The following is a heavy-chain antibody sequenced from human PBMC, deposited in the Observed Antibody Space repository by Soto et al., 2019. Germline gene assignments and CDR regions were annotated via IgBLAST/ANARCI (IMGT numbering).Heavy chain of an antibody. CDR1: GFTFNNYA. D-gene: IGHD2-8*01. Sequence: LRLSCAASGFTFNNYAMSWVRQAPGKGLEWVSAISGSGGSTYYADSVKGRFTISRDNSKNTLYLQMNSLRAEDTAVYYCAKGPIVLMVYAINPDYWGQGTLVTVSS. CDR3: AKGPIVLMVYAINPDY. J-gene: IGHJ4*02. V-gene: IGHV3-23*01. CDR2: ISGSGGST.